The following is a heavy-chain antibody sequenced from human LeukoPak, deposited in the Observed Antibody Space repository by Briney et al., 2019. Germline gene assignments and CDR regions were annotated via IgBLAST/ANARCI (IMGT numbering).Heavy chain of an antibody. Sequence: HPGGSLRLSCAASGFTFSSYSMNWVRQAPGKGLEWLSYISKSSSTIYYADSVKGRFTISRDSAKNSLYLQMNSLRAEDTAVYYCAKDARIFGVINYFDSWGQGTLVTVSS. V-gene: IGHV3-48*01. D-gene: IGHD3-3*01. J-gene: IGHJ4*02. CDR1: GFTFSSYS. CDR2: ISKSSSTI. CDR3: AKDARIFGVINYFDS.